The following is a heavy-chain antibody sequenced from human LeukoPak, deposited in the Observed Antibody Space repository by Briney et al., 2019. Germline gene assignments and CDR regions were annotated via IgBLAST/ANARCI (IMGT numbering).Heavy chain of an antibody. D-gene: IGHD4-17*01. V-gene: IGHV4-30-2*01. CDR1: GGSISSGGYS. Sequence: SQTLSLTCAVSGGSISSGGYSWSWIRQPPGKGLEWIGYIYHSGSTYYNPSLKSRVTISVDRSKNQFSLKLSSVTAADTAVYYCARQTRVTNWFDPWGQGILVTVSS. CDR3: ARQTRVTNWFDP. J-gene: IGHJ5*02. CDR2: IYHSGST.